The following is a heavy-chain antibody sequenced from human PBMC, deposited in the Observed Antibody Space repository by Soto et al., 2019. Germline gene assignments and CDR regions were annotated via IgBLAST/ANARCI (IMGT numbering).Heavy chain of an antibody. CDR2: IGTAGDT. D-gene: IGHD1-1*01. CDR3: ARGNGFYYYGMDV. J-gene: IGHJ6*02. V-gene: IGHV3-13*04. CDR1: GFTFSSYD. Sequence: EVQLVESGGGLVQPGGSLRLSCAASGFTFSSYDMHWVRQATGKGLEWVSAIGTAGDTYYPGSVKGRFTISRENAKNSLYLQMNSLGAGDTAVYYCARGNGFYYYGMDVWGQGTTVTVSS.